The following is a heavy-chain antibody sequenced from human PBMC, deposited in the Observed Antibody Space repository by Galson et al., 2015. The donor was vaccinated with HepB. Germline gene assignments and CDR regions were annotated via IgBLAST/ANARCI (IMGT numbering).Heavy chain of an antibody. Sequence: SVKVSCKASGYTFTSYGISWVRQAPGQGLEWMGWISAYNGNTNYAQKLQGRVTMTTDTSTSTAYMELRSLRSDDTAVYYCARDDPIKYRSAGPSAPPYGGYCGGDCYHDAFDIWGQGTMVTVSS. CDR2: ISAYNGNT. CDR3: ARDDPIKYRSAGPSAPPYGGYCGGDCYHDAFDI. J-gene: IGHJ3*02. V-gene: IGHV1-18*01. D-gene: IGHD2-21*01. CDR1: GYTFTSYG.